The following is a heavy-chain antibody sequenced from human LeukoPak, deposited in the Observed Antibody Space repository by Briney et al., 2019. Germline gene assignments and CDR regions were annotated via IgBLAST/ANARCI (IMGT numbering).Heavy chain of an antibody. V-gene: IGHV4-59*01. Sequence: SETLSLTCTVSGGSIGSYYWSWIRQPPGKGLERIGYIYDSGSTNYNPSLKSRVTISVDTSKNQFSLKLSSVTAADTAVYYCACLTTADAFDIWGQGTMVTVSS. CDR2: IYDSGST. CDR3: ACLTTADAFDI. CDR1: GGSIGSYY. D-gene: IGHD3-22*01. J-gene: IGHJ3*02.